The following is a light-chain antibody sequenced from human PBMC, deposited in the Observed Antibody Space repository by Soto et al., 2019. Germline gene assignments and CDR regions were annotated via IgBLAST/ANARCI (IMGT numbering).Light chain of an antibody. CDR2: AAS. CDR3: LQTYSTPRT. J-gene: IGKJ1*01. Sequence: DIQMTQSPSSLSASVRDTVTISCRVSQTFNSYLNWYQQKPWKDPILLIYAASSLQSGIPSRFSGSGSGTVCTLTINSLQPEDVATDYGLQTYSTPRTFGQGTKVEIK. CDR1: QTFNSY. V-gene: IGKV1-39*01.